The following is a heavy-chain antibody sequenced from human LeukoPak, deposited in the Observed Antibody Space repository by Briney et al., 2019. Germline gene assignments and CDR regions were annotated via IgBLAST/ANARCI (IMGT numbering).Heavy chain of an antibody. J-gene: IGHJ6*02. CDR3: AREENYYDSSGYSNYYYGMDV. CDR2: INPSGGST. D-gene: IGHD3-22*01. V-gene: IGHV1-46*01. Sequence: ASVKVSCKASGYTFTSYYMHWVRQAPGQGLERMGIINPSGGSTSYAQKFQGRVTMTRDTSTSTVYMELSSLRSEDTAVYYCAREENYYDSSGYSNYYYGMDVWGQGTTVTVSS. CDR1: GYTFTSYY.